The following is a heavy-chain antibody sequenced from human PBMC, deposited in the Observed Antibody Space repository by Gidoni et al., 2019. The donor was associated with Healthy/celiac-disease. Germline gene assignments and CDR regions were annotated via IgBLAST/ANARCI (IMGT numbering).Heavy chain of an antibody. CDR2: IYSGGST. D-gene: IGHD4-17*01. J-gene: IGHJ4*02. CDR3: AREDYGGNGPLDY. Sequence: EVQLVETGGGLIQPGGSLRLSCAASGFTVSSNYMSWVRQAPGKGLEWVSVIYSGGSTYYADSVKGRLTISRDNSKNTLYLQMNSLRAEDTAVYYCAREDYGGNGPLDYWGQGTLVTVSS. CDR1: GFTVSSNY. V-gene: IGHV3-53*02.